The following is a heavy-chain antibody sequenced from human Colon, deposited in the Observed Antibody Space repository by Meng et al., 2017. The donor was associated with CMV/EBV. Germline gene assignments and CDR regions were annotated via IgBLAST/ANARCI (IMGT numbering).Heavy chain of an antibody. CDR2: INHSGST. D-gene: IGHD3-3*01. V-gene: IGHV4-34*01. J-gene: IGHJ6*02. CDR1: GGSFSGYY. Sequence: SETLSLTCAVYGGSFSGYYWSWIRQPPGKGLEWIGEINHSGSTNYNPSLKSRVTISVDTSKNQFSLKLSSVTAADTAVYYCARVRFVTIFGVGLNYYYGMDVWGQGTTVTVSS. CDR3: ARVRFVTIFGVGLNYYYGMDV.